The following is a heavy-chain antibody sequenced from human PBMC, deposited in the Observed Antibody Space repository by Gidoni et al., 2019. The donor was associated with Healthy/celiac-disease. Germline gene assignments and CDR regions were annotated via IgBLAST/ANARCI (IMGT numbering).Heavy chain of an antibody. J-gene: IGHJ5*02. D-gene: IGHD3-3*01. Sequence: QVQLQESGPGLVKPSQTLSLTCTVPGGSISSGGYYWSWIRQHPGKGLEWIGYIYYSGSTYYNPSLKSRVTISVDTSKNQFSLKLSSVTAADTAVYYCARVSVTIFGVVIIGDWFDPWGQGTLVTVSS. V-gene: IGHV4-31*03. CDR1: GGSISSGGYY. CDR2: IYYSGST. CDR3: ARVSVTIFGVVIIGDWFDP.